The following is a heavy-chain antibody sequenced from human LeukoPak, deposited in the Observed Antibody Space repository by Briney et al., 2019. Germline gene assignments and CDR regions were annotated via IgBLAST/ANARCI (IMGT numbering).Heavy chain of an antibody. V-gene: IGHV3-13*01. D-gene: IGHD1-26*01. CDR1: GFTFSSYD. Sequence: GGSLRLYCAASGFTFSSYDVHWVRHATGRGLEWVSAMGTAGDTYYAGSVKGRFTISREDAKNSFYLQMNSLRAGDTAVYYCAALGGSIYWGQGTVVTVSS. J-gene: IGHJ4*02. CDR2: MGTAGDT. CDR3: AALGGSIY.